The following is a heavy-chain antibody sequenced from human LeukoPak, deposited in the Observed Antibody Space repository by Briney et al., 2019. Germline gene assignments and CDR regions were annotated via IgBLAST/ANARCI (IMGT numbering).Heavy chain of an antibody. Sequence: SETLSLTCSVSGGSISSDYYTWIRQPPVKGLEWIGYMSDIGSSSYSPFLNSRVTILVETSKNQVSLTLTSVTAADTAVYFCARGQYLTFPDYWGQGTLVTVSS. CDR3: ARGQYLTFPDY. D-gene: IGHD2/OR15-2a*01. CDR1: GGSISSDY. J-gene: IGHJ4*02. V-gene: IGHV4-59*01. CDR2: MSDIGSS.